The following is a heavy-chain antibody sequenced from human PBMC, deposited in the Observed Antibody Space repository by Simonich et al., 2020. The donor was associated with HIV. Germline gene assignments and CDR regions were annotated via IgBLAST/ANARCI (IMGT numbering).Heavy chain of an antibody. Sequence: QVQLQQWGAGLLKPWETLSLTCAVYGGSFSGYYWSWVRQPPGKGLEWIGEIFQRGSTKYSPSLKRRVTMSIDTSKNQFSLKLTSVTAADTALYYCARIEYSSSSEFDPWGQGTLVTVSS. CDR3: ARIEYSSSSEFDP. CDR2: IFQRGST. J-gene: IGHJ5*02. CDR1: GGSFSGYY. D-gene: IGHD6-6*01. V-gene: IGHV4-34*12.